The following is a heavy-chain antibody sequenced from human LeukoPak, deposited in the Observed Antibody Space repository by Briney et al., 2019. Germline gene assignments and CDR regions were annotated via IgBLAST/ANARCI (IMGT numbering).Heavy chain of an antibody. J-gene: IGHJ3*02. Sequence: GGSLRLSCAASGFTFSSCSMNWVRQAPGKGLEWVSYISSSSSTIYYADSVKGRFTISRDNAKNSLYLQMNSLRAEDTAVYYCASLTYYYGSGSSDAFDIWGQGTMVTVSS. V-gene: IGHV3-48*04. CDR1: GFTFSSCS. D-gene: IGHD3-10*01. CDR2: ISSSSSTI. CDR3: ASLTYYYGSGSSDAFDI.